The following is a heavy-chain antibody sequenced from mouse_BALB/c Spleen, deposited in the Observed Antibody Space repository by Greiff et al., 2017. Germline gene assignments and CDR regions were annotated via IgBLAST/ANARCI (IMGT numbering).Heavy chain of an antibody. J-gene: IGHJ3*01. Sequence: EVQGVESGGGLVQPGGSLRLSCATSGFTFTDYYMSWVRQPPGKALEWLGFIRNKANGYTTEYSASVKGRFTISRDNSQSILYLQMNTLRAEDSATYYCARDRPGAYWGQGTLVTVSA. CDR2: IRNKANGYTT. CDR3: ARDRPGAY. CDR1: GFTFTDYY. V-gene: IGHV7-3*02.